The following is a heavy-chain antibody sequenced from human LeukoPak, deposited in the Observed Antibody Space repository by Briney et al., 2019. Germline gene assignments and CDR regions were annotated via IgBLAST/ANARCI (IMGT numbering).Heavy chain of an antibody. J-gene: IGHJ3*02. CDR2: INPNSGGT. Sequence: ASVKVSCKASGYTFTGYYMHWVRQAPGQGLEWMGWINPNSGGTNYAQKFQGRVTMTRDTSISTAYMELSRLTSDDTAVYFCARGGYCSTISCSFDAFDIWGQGTMVTVSS. V-gene: IGHV1-2*02. CDR3: ARGGYCSTISCSFDAFDI. CDR1: GYTFTGYY. D-gene: IGHD2-2*03.